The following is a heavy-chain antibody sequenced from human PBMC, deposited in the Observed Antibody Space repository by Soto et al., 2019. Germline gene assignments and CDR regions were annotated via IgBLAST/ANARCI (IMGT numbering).Heavy chain of an antibody. Sequence: QVQLVQSGAEVKKPGASVKVSCKASGYTFTNYALHWVRQAPGQRLEWMGWINAGNGNTKYSQKFQGRVTITRDTSARTASMELSTLRSEDTAVYSCAKDRITRFRGVLIMHYWGQGTLVTVSS. CDR2: INAGNGNT. CDR1: GYTFTNYA. J-gene: IGHJ4*02. V-gene: IGHV1-3*01. D-gene: IGHD3-10*01. CDR3: AKDRITRFRGVLIMHY.